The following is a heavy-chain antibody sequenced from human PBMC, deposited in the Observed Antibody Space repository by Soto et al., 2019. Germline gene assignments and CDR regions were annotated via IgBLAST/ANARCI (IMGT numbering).Heavy chain of an antibody. D-gene: IGHD2-2*01. CDR2: IYWHSGGI. J-gene: IGHJ6*02. CDR1: GYPLEYKA. V-gene: IGHV3-9*01. Sequence: GGSLRASCEVSGYPLEYKAMHWVRQAPGRVLEWASGIYWHSGGIGYAHSVKGRFTTSRDIANTALYLQMNSLRPEDTALYYCIRDLVNVRADVWGQGTRV. CDR3: IRDLVNVRADV.